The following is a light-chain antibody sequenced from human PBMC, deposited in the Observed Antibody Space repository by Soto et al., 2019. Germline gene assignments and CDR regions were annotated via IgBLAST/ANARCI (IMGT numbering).Light chain of an antibody. CDR2: GDN. CDR1: SSNIGSNT. Sequence: QSVLTQPPSASGTPGQRVTISCSGSSSNIGSNTVNWYQQLPGTAPKLLIYGDNQRPSGVPDRFSGSKSGTSASLAISGLQSEDEADYYCAAWDDSLNGVFGGGTKVTVL. J-gene: IGLJ2*01. V-gene: IGLV1-44*01. CDR3: AAWDDSLNGV.